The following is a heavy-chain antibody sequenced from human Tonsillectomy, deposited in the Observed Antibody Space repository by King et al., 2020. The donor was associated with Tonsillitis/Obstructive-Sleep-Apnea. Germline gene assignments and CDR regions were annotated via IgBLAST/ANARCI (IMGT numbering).Heavy chain of an antibody. D-gene: IGHD3-9*01. V-gene: IGHV4-59*01. CDR3: ARDSQAAYYDSLTGYSPHNWFDP. J-gene: IGHJ5*02. Sequence: VQLQESGPGLVKPSETLSLTCTVSGDSISSYYWNWIRQPPGKGLEWIGYLYYSGSTDYNPSLKSRVTISLDTSQNPFSLRLRPVTAADTAVYYCARDSQAAYYDSLTGYSPHNWFDPWGQGTLVTVSS. CDR2: LYYSGST. CDR1: GDSISSYY.